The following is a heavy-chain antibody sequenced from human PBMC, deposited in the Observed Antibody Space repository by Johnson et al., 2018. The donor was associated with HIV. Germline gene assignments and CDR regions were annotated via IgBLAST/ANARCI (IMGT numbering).Heavy chain of an antibody. D-gene: IGHD3-10*01. Sequence: QVQLVESGGGVVQPGGSLRLSCAASGFSFSTYGMHWVRQAPGKGLEWVAVIWYAGSNNYYADSVKGRFTISKDNSRNTLFLHMNSLRADDTAVYYWAIGRGEFPRHAFDIWGQGTMVTVSS. V-gene: IGHV3-33*01. CDR1: GFSFSTYG. CDR2: IWYAGSNN. J-gene: IGHJ3*02. CDR3: AIGRGEFPRHAFDI.